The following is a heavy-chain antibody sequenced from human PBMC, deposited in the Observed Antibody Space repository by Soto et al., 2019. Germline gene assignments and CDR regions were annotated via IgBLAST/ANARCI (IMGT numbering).Heavy chain of an antibody. D-gene: IGHD2-2*01. CDR1: GFTFSNYW. CDR2: IKQDGSEK. V-gene: IGHV3-7*01. J-gene: IGHJ4*02. Sequence: EVQLVESGGGLVQPGGSLRLSCAASGFTFSNYWMTWVRQAPGKGLEWVANIKQDGSEKYYVDSVKGRFTISRDNAKNSLYLQMNSLRAEDTAVYYCARDSRQLPYWGQGTLVTVSS. CDR3: ARDSRQLPY.